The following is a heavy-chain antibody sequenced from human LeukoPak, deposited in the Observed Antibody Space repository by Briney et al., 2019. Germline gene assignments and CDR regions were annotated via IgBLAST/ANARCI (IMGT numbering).Heavy chain of an antibody. CDR2: TYYRSKWYN. J-gene: IGHJ4*02. CDR1: GDSVSSNNAA. D-gene: IGHD3-10*01. CDR3: AREGTMVRGVMNHFDY. Sequence: SQTLSLTCAISGDSVSSNNAAWNWIRQSPSRGLEWLGRTYYRSKWYNDYPPSVRSRITINPDTSKNQFSLQLNSVTPEDTAVCYCAREGTMVRGVMNHFDYWGQGTLVTVSS. V-gene: IGHV6-1*01.